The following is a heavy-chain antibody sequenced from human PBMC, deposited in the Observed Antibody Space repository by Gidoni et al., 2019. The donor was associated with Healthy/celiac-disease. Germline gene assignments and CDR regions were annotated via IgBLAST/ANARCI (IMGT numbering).Heavy chain of an antibody. J-gene: IGHJ3*02. CDR3: AKDNAQRANAFDI. V-gene: IGHV3-9*01. CDR1: GFTFDAYA. D-gene: IGHD6-25*01. CDR2: ISWNSGSI. Sequence: EVQLVESGGGLVQPGRSLRLSCAASGFTFDAYAMHWVRQAPGKGLEWVSGISWNSGSIGYADSVKGRFTISRDNAKNSLYLQMNSLRAEDTALYYCAKDNAQRANAFDIWGQGTMVTVSS.